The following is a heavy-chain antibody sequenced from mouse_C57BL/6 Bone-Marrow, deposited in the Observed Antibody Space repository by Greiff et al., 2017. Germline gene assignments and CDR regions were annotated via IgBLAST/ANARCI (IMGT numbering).Heavy chain of an antibody. V-gene: IGHV1-64*01. J-gene: IGHJ4*01. Sequence: QVQLQQPGAELVKPGASVKLSCKASGYTFTNYWMTWVKQRPGQGLEWIGMMHPNGGSPDYNEKFKSEATLSVDKSSRTAYMELSSLTSEDSAVYYCARFYYDYDYTMDYWGQGTSVTVSS. D-gene: IGHD2-4*01. CDR3: ARFYYDYDYTMDY. CDR1: GYTFTNYW. CDR2: MHPNGGSP.